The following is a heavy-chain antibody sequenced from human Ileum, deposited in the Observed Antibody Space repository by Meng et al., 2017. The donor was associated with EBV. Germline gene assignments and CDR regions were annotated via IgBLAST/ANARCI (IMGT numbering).Heavy chain of an antibody. CDR3: AHVSPAVSVDDY. D-gene: IGHD2-2*01. J-gene: IGHJ4*02. CDR1: CFYLRTSGVG. V-gene: IGHV2-5*02. Sequence: MEFGATRATTPRTSPLTCSLSCFYLRTSGVGVGLHLAPPAKALEWLALIYWDDDTRYSQSLKGRLTMPRDTSKNQVVLTVTNMRPVDTAAYYCAHVSPAVSVDDYWGQGTLVTVSS. CDR2: IYWDDDT.